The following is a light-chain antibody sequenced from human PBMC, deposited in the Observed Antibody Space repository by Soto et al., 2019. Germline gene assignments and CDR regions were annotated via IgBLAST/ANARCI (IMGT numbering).Light chain of an antibody. CDR3: QKYNSAPLT. CDR2: AAS. J-gene: IGKJ4*01. V-gene: IGKV1-27*01. CDR1: QGISNY. Sequence: DLQMTQSPSSLSASVGARVTITCRASQGISNYVAWYQQKPGKVPKLLIYAASTLQSGVPSRFSGSGSGTDFTLTISSLQPEDVETYDGQKYNSAPLTFGGGTKVDIK.